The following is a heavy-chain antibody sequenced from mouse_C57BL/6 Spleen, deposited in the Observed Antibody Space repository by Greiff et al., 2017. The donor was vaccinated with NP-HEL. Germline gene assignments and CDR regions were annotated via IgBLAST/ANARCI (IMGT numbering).Heavy chain of an antibody. D-gene: IGHD2-3*01. Sequence: EVQRVESGGGLVKPGGSLKLSCAASGFTFSDYGMHWVRQAPEKGLEWVAYISSGSSTIYYADTVKGRFTISRDNAKNTLFLQMTSLRSEDTAMYYCARDGYYRGWYFDVWGTGTTVTVSS. CDR2: ISSGSSTI. J-gene: IGHJ1*03. CDR3: ARDGYYRGWYFDV. CDR1: GFTFSDYG. V-gene: IGHV5-17*01.